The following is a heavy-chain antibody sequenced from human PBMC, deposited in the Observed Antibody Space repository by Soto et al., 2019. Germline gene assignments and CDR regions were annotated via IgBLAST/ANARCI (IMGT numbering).Heavy chain of an antibody. D-gene: IGHD4-4*01. CDR2: ISYTGANQ. V-gene: IGHV3-30-3*01. CDR1: GFTFSTYA. CDR3: XXXXXXYSRGAYXDH. Sequence: QVRLVESGGGAVQPGDSLRLSCDASGFTFSTYALHWVRQAPGKGLEWVAFISYTGANQYYADSVKGRFTVSRDNSKNIASLQMTSLKPEDSAVXXXXXXXXXYSRGAYXDHWGQGTLVT. J-gene: IGHJ4*02.